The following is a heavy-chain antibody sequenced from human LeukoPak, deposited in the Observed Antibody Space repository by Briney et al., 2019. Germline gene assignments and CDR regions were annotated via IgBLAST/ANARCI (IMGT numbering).Heavy chain of an antibody. CDR1: GFTFSSYA. CDR2: ISGSGGST. D-gene: IGHD4-17*01. CDR3: AKDLSTVTHLNGMDV. Sequence: GGSLRLSCAASGFTFSSYAMSWVRQAPGKRLEWVSAISGSGGSTYYADSVKGRFTISRDNSKNTLYLQMNSLRAEDTAVYYCAKDLSTVTHLNGMDVWGQGTTVTVSS. J-gene: IGHJ6*02. V-gene: IGHV3-23*01.